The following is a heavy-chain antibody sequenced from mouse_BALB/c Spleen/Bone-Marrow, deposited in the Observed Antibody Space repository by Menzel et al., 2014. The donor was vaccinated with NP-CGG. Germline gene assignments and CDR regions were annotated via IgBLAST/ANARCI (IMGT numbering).Heavy chain of an antibody. CDR2: INPSNGRT. V-gene: IGHV1S81*02. J-gene: IGHJ3*01. D-gene: IGHD2-3*01. CDR1: GYTFTSYW. CDR3: ARYDGPAWFAY. Sequence: VNLVESGAELVKPGASVKLSCKASGYTFTSYWIHWVKLRPGHGLEWIGEINPSNGRTNYNEKFKNKATLTVDKSSSTAYIQLSSLTSEDSAVYYCARYDGPAWFAYWGQGTLVTVS.